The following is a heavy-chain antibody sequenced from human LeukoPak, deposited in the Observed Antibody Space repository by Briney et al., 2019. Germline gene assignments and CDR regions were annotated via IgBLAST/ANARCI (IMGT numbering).Heavy chain of an antibody. Sequence: GGPPKTPRNRSGSNLHSHRIDWVRPMPGKGLEWVGIIYPSASDTRYSPSFQGQFTISADKSIRTASLPWSSLKASDTAMYFCARRDSSYGMDVWGQGTTVRVS. CDR2: IYPSASDT. V-gene: IGHV5-51*01. J-gene: IGHJ6*02. CDR3: ARRDSSYGMDV. D-gene: IGHD6-13*01. CDR1: GSNLHSHR.